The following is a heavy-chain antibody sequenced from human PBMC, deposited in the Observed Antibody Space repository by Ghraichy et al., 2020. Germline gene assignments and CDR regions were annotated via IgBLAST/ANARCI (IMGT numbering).Heavy chain of an antibody. J-gene: IGHJ6*02. CDR1: GFTFSSYW. Sequence: GESLNISCAASGFTFSSYWMSWVRQAPGKGLEWVANIKQDGSEKYYVDSVKGRFTISRDNAKNSLYLQMNSLRAEDTAVYYCARAGEMATILYYYYYGMDVWGQGTTVTVSS. D-gene: IGHD5-24*01. CDR3: ARAGEMATILYYYYYGMDV. CDR2: IKQDGSEK. V-gene: IGHV3-7*03.